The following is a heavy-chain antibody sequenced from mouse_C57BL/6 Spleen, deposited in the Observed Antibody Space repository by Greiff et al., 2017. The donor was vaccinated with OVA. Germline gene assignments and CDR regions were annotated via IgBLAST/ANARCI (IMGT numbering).Heavy chain of an antibody. J-gene: IGHJ2*01. CDR3: TRSRDDTWFAY. Sequence: VQLQQSGAELVRPGASVTLSCKASGYTFTDYEMHWVKQTPVHGLEWIGAIDPETGGTAYNQKFKGKAILTADKSSSTAYMELRSLTSEDSAVYYCTRSRDDTWFAYWGQGTTLTVSS. CDR1: GYTFTDYE. D-gene: IGHD2-14*01. V-gene: IGHV1-15*01. CDR2: IDPETGGT.